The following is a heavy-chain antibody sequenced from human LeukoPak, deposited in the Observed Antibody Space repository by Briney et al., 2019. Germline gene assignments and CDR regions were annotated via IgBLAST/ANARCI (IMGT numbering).Heavy chain of an antibody. CDR3: YYYDSSGAG. V-gene: IGHV3-15*01. CDR1: GFTFSNAW. CDR2: IKSKTDGGTT. Sequence: PGGSLRLSCAASGFTFSNAWMSWVRQAPGKGLGWVGRIKSKTDGGTTDYAAPVKGRFTISRDDSKNTLYLQMNSLKTEDTTVYYAYYYDSSGAGWGQGTLVTVSS. D-gene: IGHD3-22*01. J-gene: IGHJ4*02.